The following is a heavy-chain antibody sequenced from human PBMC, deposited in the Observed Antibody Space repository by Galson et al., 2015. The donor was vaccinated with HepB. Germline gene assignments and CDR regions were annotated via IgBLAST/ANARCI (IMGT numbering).Heavy chain of an antibody. Sequence: SLRLSCAASGFTFSSYAMHWVRQAPGKGLEWVAVISYDGSNKYYADSVKGRFTISRDNSKNTLYLQMNSLRAEDTAVYYCARDWRRDGYNYGYHYYYYYGMDVWGQGTTVTVSS. CDR1: GFTFSSYA. CDR3: ARDWRRDGYNYGYHYYYYYGMDV. J-gene: IGHJ6*02. CDR2: ISYDGSNK. D-gene: IGHD5-24*01. V-gene: IGHV3-30*04.